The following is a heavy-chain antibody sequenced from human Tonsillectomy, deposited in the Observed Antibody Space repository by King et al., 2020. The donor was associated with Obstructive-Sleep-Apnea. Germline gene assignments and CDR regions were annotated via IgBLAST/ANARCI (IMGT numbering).Heavy chain of an antibody. J-gene: IGHJ4*02. CDR1: GGSISSGGYY. V-gene: IGHV4-31*03. D-gene: IGHD1-26*01. CDR3: ARELDSGSYYLGSYFDY. Sequence: VQLQESGPGLVKPSQTLSLTCTVSGGSISSGGYYWSWIRRHPGKGLEWIGYIYYSGSTYYNPSLKSRVTISVDTSKNQFSLKLSSVTAADTAVYYCARELDSGSYYLGSYFDYWGQGTLVTVSS. CDR2: IYYSGST.